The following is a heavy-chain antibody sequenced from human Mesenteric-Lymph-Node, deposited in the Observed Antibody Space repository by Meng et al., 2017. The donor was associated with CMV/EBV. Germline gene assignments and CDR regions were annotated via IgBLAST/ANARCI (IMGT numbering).Heavy chain of an antibody. J-gene: IGHJ6*02. CDR1: GFTLSNHW. V-gene: IGHV3-74*01. Sequence: GESLKISCAASGFTLSNHWVHWVRHAPGKGLVWVSRINSDGTSTTYADSVKGRFTVSRDKPRNTVYLEMNSLRAEDAAVYYCTTDGGLDIVVVPAARGMDVWGQGTTVTVSS. CDR2: INSDGTST. D-gene: IGHD2-2*03. CDR3: TTDGGLDIVVVPAARGMDV.